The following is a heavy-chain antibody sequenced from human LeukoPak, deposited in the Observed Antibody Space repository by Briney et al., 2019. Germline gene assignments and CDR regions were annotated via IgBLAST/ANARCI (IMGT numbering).Heavy chain of an antibody. CDR2: INPTGDST. D-gene: IGHD4-23*01. CDR1: GYTFSSYY. CDR3: AREASGGYFDY. J-gene: IGHJ4*02. V-gene: IGHV1-46*01. Sequence: ASVKVSCKASGYTFSSYYMHRVRQAPGQGLEWVGLINPTGDSTNYAQKFRGRVTMTRDASTSTVYMDLNSLTSEDTAVYYCAREASGGYFDYWGQGTLVTVSS.